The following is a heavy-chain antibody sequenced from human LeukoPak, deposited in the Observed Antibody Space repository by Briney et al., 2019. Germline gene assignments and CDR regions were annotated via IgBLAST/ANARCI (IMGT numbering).Heavy chain of an antibody. CDR1: GGSISSYY. CDR2: IYYSGST. D-gene: IGHD3-10*01. CDR3: ARLLGDPDY. J-gene: IGHJ4*02. Sequence: SETLSLTCTVSGGSISSYYWSWIRQPPGKGLEWIGYIYYSGSTNDNPSLKSRVTISVDTSKNQFSLKLSSVTAADTAVYYCARLLGDPDYWGQGTLVTVSS. V-gene: IGHV4-59*08.